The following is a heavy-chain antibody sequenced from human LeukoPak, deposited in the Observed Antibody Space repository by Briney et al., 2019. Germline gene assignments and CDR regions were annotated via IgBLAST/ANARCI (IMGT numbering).Heavy chain of an antibody. V-gene: IGHV4-4*02. CDR3: ARTPAGDDWYFDL. Sequence: PSETLSLTYAVSGGSISSSNWWRWVRQPPGKGLEWIGEIYHSGSTNYNPSLKSRVTISVDKSKNQFSLKLSSVTAADTAVYYCARTPAGDDWYFDLWGRGTLVTVSS. J-gene: IGHJ2*01. D-gene: IGHD2-2*01. CDR1: GGSISSSNW. CDR2: IYHSGST.